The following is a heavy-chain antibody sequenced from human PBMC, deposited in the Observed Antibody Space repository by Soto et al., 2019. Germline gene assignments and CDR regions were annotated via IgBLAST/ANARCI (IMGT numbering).Heavy chain of an antibody. CDR1: GGSFSGYY. Sequence: SETLSLTCAVYGGSFSGYYWSWIRQPPGKGLEWIGSISDSGSTSYNPSLKSRLTISVDTSKNQFSLNLSSVTAADTAVYYCARRDRSGYSYWLDTWGQGTLVTVSS. J-gene: IGHJ5*02. D-gene: IGHD3-22*01. CDR2: ISDSGST. V-gene: IGHV4-34*09. CDR3: ARRDRSGYSYWLDT.